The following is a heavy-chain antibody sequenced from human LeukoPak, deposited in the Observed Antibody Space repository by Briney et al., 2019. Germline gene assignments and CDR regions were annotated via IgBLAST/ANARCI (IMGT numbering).Heavy chain of an antibody. Sequence: SQTLALTCGVYGGFSSDYYWSWIRQPPGKGLEWIGESNHSGSTNYNPYLKSRVTISVDTSKNQFSLKLTSVTAADTAVYYCARGDTISVDYWGQGTLVTVSS. CDR2: SNHSGST. CDR3: ARGDTISVDY. D-gene: IGHD2-21*01. J-gene: IGHJ4*02. CDR1: GGFSSDYY. V-gene: IGHV4-34*01.